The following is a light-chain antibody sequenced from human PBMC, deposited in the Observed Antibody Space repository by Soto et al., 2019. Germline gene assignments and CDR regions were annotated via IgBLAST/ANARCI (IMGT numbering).Light chain of an antibody. J-gene: IGLJ3*02. Sequence: FMLTQPHSVSESPGKTVTISCTRSSGSIASNYVQWFQQRPGSAPTSVIYEDNKRAAGVPDRFSGSIDSSSNSASLTISGLKTEDEADYYCQSYDDSNHVMFGGGTKLTVL. CDR1: SGSIASNY. CDR3: QSYDDSNHVM. CDR2: EDN. V-gene: IGLV6-57*04.